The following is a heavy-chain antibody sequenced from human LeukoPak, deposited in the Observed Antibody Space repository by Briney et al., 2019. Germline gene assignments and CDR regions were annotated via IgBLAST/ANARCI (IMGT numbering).Heavy chain of an antibody. V-gene: IGHV3-7*01. D-gene: IGHD6-6*01. CDR1: GFTFSSYW. Sequence: GGSLRLSCAASGFTFSSYWMSWVRQAPGKGLEWVANIKQDGSEKYYVDSVKGRFTISRDNAKNSLYLQMNSLRAEDTAVYYCARDRTRGYSSSSPYWGQGTLVTVSS. J-gene: IGHJ4*02. CDR2: IKQDGSEK. CDR3: ARDRTRGYSSSSPY.